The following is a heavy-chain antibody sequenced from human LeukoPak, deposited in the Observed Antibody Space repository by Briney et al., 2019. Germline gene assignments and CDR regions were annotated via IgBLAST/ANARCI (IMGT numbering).Heavy chain of an antibody. D-gene: IGHD3-10*01. CDR2: ISDSGRDA. J-gene: IGHJ6*02. CDR3: AKVPYSDYGSGRPPFMDV. V-gene: IGHV3-23*01. Sequence: PGGSLRLSCAASGFSLSNYAMSWVRQAPGEGLDWVSTISDSGRDAYYADSVKGRFTISRDNSKNTLYLQMTSLRVEDTATYYCAKVPYSDYGSGRPPFMDVWGQGTTVAVSS. CDR1: GFSLSNYA.